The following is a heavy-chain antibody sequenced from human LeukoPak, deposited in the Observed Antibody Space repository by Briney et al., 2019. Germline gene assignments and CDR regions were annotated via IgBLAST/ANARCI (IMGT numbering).Heavy chain of an antibody. J-gene: IGHJ3*02. V-gene: IGHV7-4-1*01. CDR1: GYTFTRYG. CDR2: INPKIGTP. CDR3: ARSGFWTDHPAFDI. Sequence: GASVKVSCKASGYTFTRYGVNWVPQPPGQGLEWMGWINPKIGTPTYAQGFTGRFVFFLDPSVTTTSLEHQSISGEDSRIFYCARSGFWTDHPAFDIWGQGKMFTVSS. D-gene: IGHD3/OR15-3a*01.